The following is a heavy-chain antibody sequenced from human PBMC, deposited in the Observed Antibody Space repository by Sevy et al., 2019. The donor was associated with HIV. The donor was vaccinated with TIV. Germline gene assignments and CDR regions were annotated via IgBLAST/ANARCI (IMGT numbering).Heavy chain of an antibody. CDR2: MNPNSGQT. CDR1: GYTFTNYE. V-gene: IGHV1-8*01. J-gene: IGHJ4*02. Sequence: ASVKVSCKASGYTFTNYEINWVRQATGQGLEWMGWMNPNSGQTGYAPQFHGRVTMTRNTSLNIAYMELSSLRSDDTAVYYCARDEQRPYYYGSGNMGHWGQGTLVTVSS. D-gene: IGHD3-10*01. CDR3: ARDEQRPYYYGSGNMGH.